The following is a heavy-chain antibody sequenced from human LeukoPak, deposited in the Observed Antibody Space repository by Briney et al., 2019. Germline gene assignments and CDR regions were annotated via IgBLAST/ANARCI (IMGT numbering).Heavy chain of an antibody. V-gene: IGHV3-74*01. D-gene: IGHD1-26*01. CDR2: INSDGFSI. J-gene: IGHJ3*02. Sequence: GGSLRLSCAASGFTFSAYWMHWVRQAPGKGLVWVSRINSDGFSITYADSVKGRFTISRDNAKNTLYLHMNSLRGEDTAVYYCANSGREKYAVAAFDIWGQGTMVTVSS. CDR1: GFTFSAYW. CDR3: ANSGREKYAVAAFDI.